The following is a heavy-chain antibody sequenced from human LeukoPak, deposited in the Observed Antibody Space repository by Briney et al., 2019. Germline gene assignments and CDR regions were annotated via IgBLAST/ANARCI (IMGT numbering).Heavy chain of an antibody. J-gene: IGHJ4*02. CDR3: ARDYGGSSPFDY. V-gene: IGHV3-48*03. D-gene: IGHD4-23*01. Sequence: GGSLRLSCAASGFSFSSYEMHWVRQAPAKGLELVSYISSSGSTIYYSDSVKGRFTISRDNAKNSLYLQMNSLRAEDTAVYYCARDYGGSSPFDYWGQGTLVTVSS. CDR2: ISSSGSTI. CDR1: GFSFSSYE.